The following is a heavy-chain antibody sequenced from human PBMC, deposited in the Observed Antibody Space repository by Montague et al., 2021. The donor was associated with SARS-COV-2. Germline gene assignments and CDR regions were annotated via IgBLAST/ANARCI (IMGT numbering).Heavy chain of an antibody. CDR1: GFSFSSRG. V-gene: IGHV3-7*01. Sequence: SRRLSFSASGFSFSSRGMSWVRQVPGKGLEWVATVEQDGSESHYVDSVKGRFTISRDNAKSSAYLQMSSLRVEDTAVYFCARDHYGSEDYWGQGILVTVSS. J-gene: IGHJ4*02. CDR3: ARDHYGSEDY. D-gene: IGHD3-10*01. CDR2: VEQDGSES.